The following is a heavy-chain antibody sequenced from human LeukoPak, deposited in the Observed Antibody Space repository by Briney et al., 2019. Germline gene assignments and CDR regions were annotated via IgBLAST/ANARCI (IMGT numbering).Heavy chain of an antibody. J-gene: IGHJ6*03. V-gene: IGHV3-30*18. D-gene: IGHD1-26*01. CDR1: GFTFSSYG. Sequence: GGSLRLSCAASGFTFSSYGMHWVRQAPGKGLEWVAVISYDGSNKYYADSVKGRFTISRDNSKNTLYLQMNSLRAEDTAVYYCAKAGGLKILDYYYHYMDVWGKGTTVTVSS. CDR3: AKAGGLKILDYYYHYMDV. CDR2: ISYDGSNK.